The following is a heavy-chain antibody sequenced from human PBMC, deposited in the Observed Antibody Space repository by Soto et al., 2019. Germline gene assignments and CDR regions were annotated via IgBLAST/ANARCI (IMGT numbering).Heavy chain of an antibody. Sequence: QITLNESGPPVVRPTETLTLTCRFSGFSLTTSGVGVGWIRQSPGKATEWLALSYWDDDKRYSASLKSRLTITKDTSKNSVVLTVSDLDTQDTATYYCAHRVLRTVFGLVTTTAIYFDFWGQGPPVAVSS. V-gene: IGHV2-5*02. CDR1: GFSLTTSGVG. D-gene: IGHD3-3*01. CDR3: AHRVLRTVFGLVTTTAIYFDF. J-gene: IGHJ4*02. CDR2: SYWDDDK.